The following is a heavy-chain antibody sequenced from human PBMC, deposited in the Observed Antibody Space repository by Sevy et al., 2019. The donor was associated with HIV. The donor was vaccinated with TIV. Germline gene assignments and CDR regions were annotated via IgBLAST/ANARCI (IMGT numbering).Heavy chain of an antibody. CDR1: GFTFSSYE. J-gene: IGHJ4*02. CDR3: AREVVVAATLDY. Sequence: GGSLRLSCAASGFTFSSYEMNWVRQAPGKGLEWVSYISSSGSTIYYADSVKGRFTISRDNAKNSLYLQMNSLRAEDTAVYYCAREVVVAATLDYWGQGTLVTVSS. V-gene: IGHV3-48*03. D-gene: IGHD2-15*01. CDR2: ISSSGSTI.